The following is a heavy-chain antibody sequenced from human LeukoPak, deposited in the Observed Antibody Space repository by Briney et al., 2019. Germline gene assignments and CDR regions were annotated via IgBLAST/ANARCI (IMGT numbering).Heavy chain of an antibody. D-gene: IGHD3-10*01. CDR2: ISAYNGNT. CDR3: ARDREITMVRGAPGPYYYYGMDV. V-gene: IGHV1-18*01. J-gene: IGHJ6*02. CDR1: GYTFTSYG. Sequence: ASVKVSCKASGYTFTSYGISWVRQAPGQGLKWMGWISAYNGNTNYAQKLQGRVTMTTDTSTSTAYMELRSLRSDDTAVYYCARDREITMVRGAPGPYYYYGMDVWGQGTTVTVSS.